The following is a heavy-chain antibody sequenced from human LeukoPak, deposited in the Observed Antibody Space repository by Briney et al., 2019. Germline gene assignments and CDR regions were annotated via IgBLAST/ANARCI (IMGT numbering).Heavy chain of an antibody. D-gene: IGHD4-17*01. Sequence: PVGSLRLSSEASRFTFSNYVMSSVRRAPGKGLEGGSVISGGSYNTYYAVSVNGRFTISRDNSKNTVNLQMNSQRAEDTAVYYCAKVGYGDKAPLDYWGQGTLVTVSS. CDR3: AKVGYGDKAPLDY. CDR2: ISGGSYNT. V-gene: IGHV3-23*01. J-gene: IGHJ4*02. CDR1: RFTFSNYV.